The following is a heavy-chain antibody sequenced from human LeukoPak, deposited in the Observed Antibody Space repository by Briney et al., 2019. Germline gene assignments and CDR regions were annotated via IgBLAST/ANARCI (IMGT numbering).Heavy chain of an antibody. D-gene: IGHD3-3*01. CDR2: ISWNSGSI. V-gene: IGHV3-9*01. CDR3: AKGLHVLRFLEWLSH. J-gene: IGHJ4*02. CDR1: GFTFDDYA. Sequence: GGSLRLSCAASGFTFDDYAMHWVRQAPGKGLEWVSGISWNSGSIGYADSVKGRFTISRDNAKNSLYLQMNSLRAEDTALYYCAKGLHVLRFLEWLSHWGQGTLVTVSS.